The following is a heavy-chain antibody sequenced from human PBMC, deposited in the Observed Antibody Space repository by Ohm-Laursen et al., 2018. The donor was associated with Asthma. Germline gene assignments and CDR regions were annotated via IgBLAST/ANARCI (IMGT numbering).Heavy chain of an antibody. D-gene: IGHD3-22*01. V-gene: IGHV4-31*03. CDR2: IYYTGNT. CDR1: GDSISSGDNY. Sequence: SQTLSLTCTVAGDSISSGDNYWSWIRQHPGKGLEWISYIYYTGNTYYNPSLRSRITMSVDTSKDQFSLKLSPVTTADTAVYYCARGTFYYESTGYYFFDHWGQGALVTVSS. CDR3: ARGTFYYESTGYYFFDH. J-gene: IGHJ4*02.